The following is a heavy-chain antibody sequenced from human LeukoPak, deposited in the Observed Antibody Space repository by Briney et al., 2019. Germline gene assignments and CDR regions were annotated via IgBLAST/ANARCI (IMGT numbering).Heavy chain of an antibody. CDR3: ARATYSSSWNSDY. CDR2: ISSSSSYI. J-gene: IGHJ4*02. V-gene: IGHV3-21*01. D-gene: IGHD6-13*01. Sequence: GGSLRLSCAASGFTFSSYSMNWVRQAPGKGLEWVSSISSSSSYIYYADSVKGRSTISRDNAKTSLYLQMNSLRAEGTAVYYCARATYSSSWNSDYWGQGTLVTVSS. CDR1: GFTFSSYS.